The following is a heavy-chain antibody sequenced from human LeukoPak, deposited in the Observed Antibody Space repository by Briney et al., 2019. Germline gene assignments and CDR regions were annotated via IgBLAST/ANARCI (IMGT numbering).Heavy chain of an antibody. D-gene: IGHD1-26*01. V-gene: IGHV3-23*01. CDR1: GFTVSSNY. CDR2: ISSSGGST. J-gene: IGHJ3*02. Sequence: PGGSLRLSCAASGFTVSSNYMSWVRQAPGKGLEWVSVISSSGGSTYYADSVKGRFTISRDNSKDTLYLQMNSLRAEDTAVYYCARREERRPGAFDIWGQGTMVTVSS. CDR3: ARREERRPGAFDI.